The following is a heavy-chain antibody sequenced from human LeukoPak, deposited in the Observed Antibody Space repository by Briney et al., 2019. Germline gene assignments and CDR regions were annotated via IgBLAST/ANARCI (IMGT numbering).Heavy chain of an antibody. CDR2: ISYDGSNK. J-gene: IGHJ4*02. CDR1: GFTFSSYG. D-gene: IGHD2-2*01. Sequence: PGRSLRLSCAASGFTFSSYGMHWVRQAPGKGLEWVAVISYDGSNKYYADSVKGRFTISRDNSKNTLYLQMNSLRAEDTAVYYCAKLAGVVPAATTPFDYWGQGTLVTVPS. CDR3: AKLAGVVPAATTPFDY. V-gene: IGHV3-30*18.